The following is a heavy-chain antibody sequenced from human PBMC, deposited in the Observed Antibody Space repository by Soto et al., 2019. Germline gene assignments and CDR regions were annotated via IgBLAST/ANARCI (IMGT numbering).Heavy chain of an antibody. V-gene: IGHV4-34*01. Sequence: SETLSLTCAVYGGSFSGYYWSWIRQPPGKGLEWIGEINHSGSTNYNPSLKSRVTISVDTSKNQFSLKLSSVTAADTAVYYCARATYSSSWYYYYGMDVWGQGTTVTVSS. CDR1: GGSFSGYY. CDR2: INHSGST. CDR3: ARATYSSSWYYYYGMDV. D-gene: IGHD6-13*01. J-gene: IGHJ6*02.